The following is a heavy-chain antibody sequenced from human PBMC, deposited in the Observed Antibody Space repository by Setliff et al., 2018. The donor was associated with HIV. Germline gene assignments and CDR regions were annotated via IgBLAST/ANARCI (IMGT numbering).Heavy chain of an antibody. D-gene: IGHD2-8*01. CDR2: IYYSGRT. J-gene: IGHJ6*03. Sequence: KTSETLSLTCIVSRGSISSTSHYWGWVRQSPGRRLEWIGSIYYSGRTYYNPPLKSRVTMSVDTSTNQFSLDLTSVTAADTAVYFCAGEIAPAARLPNVGGPPPPGYYHYMDVWGKGTTVTVSS. CDR3: AGEIAPAARLPNVGGPPPPGYYHYMDV. V-gene: IGHV4-39*07. CDR1: RGSISSTSHY.